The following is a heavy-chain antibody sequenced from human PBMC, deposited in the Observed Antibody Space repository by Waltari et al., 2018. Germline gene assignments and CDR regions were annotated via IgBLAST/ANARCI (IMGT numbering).Heavy chain of an antibody. V-gene: IGHV3-30*18. CDR1: GFTFSSYG. Sequence: VQLLESGGGLVQPGGSLRLSCAASGFTFSSYGMHWVRQAPGKGLEWVAVISYDGSNKYYADSVKGRFTISRDNSKNTLYLQMNSLRAEDTAVYYCAKGTYLDYWGQGTLVTVSS. CDR2: ISYDGSNK. CDR3: AKGTYLDY. J-gene: IGHJ4*02.